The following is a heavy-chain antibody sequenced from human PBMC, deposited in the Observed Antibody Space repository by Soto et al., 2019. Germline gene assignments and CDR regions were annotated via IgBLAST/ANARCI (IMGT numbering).Heavy chain of an antibody. CDR3: ANLEGSGADY. CDR2: ISSGSNYI. J-gene: IGHJ4*02. Sequence: PGGSLRLSCAASGFTFRSHAMSWVRQAPGKGLEWVSSISSGSNYIYYADSVKGRFTISRDNAKNSVYLQMNSLRAEDTAVYYSANLEGSGADYWGPGTLVTVSS. V-gene: IGHV3-21*01. CDR1: GFTFRSHA.